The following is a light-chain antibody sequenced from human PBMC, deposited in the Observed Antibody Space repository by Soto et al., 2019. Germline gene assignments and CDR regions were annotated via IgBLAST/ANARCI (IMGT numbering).Light chain of an antibody. J-gene: IGLJ3*02. V-gene: IGLV2-23*01. CDR2: EGT. CDR3: CSYAGSSTGV. CDR1: SNDVGSYNL. Sequence: QSALTQPASVSGSPGQSITISCTGTSNDVGSYNLVSWYQQHPGKAPKLMIYEGTKRPSGVSNRFSASKSGNTASLTISGLQAEDEADYYCCSYAGSSTGVFGGGTKLTVL.